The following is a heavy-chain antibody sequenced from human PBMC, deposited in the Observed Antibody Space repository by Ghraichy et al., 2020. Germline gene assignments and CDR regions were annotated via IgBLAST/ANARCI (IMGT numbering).Heavy chain of an antibody. CDR1: GYTFTSYG. CDR2: ISAYNGNT. CDR3: ARDERYRGYYDSSGYSLDY. V-gene: IGHV1-18*04. Sequence: ASVKVSCKASGYTFTSYGISWVRQAPGQGLEWMGWISAYNGNTNYAQKLQGRVTMTTDTSTSTAYMELRSLRSDDTAVYYCARDERYRGYYDSSGYSLDYWGQGTLVTVSS. D-gene: IGHD3-22*01. J-gene: IGHJ4*02.